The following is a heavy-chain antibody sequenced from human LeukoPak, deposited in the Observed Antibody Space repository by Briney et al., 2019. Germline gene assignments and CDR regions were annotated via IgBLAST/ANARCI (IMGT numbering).Heavy chain of an antibody. D-gene: IGHD5-24*01. CDR3: ANLLRDATIYDF. V-gene: IGHV3-21*01. Sequence: GGSLRLSCAASGFTFSDYSMNWVRQAPGEGLEWVSSISSRSLYIHYADSVKGRFTISRDNVKNSLYLQMNSLRAEDTAVYYCANLLRDATIYDFWGHGALVTVSS. J-gene: IGHJ4*01. CDR2: ISSRSLYI. CDR1: GFTFSDYS.